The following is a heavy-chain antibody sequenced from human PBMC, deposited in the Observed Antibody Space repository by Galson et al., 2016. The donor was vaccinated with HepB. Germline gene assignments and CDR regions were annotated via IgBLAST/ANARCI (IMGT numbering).Heavy chain of an antibody. CDR2: ISYDVSNK. CDR3: AKGGLYRGYYYYGMDV. J-gene: IGHJ6*02. Sequence: SLRLSCAASGFTFRSYGMHWVRQAPGKGLEWVAVISYDVSNKYYADSVKGRFTISRDNSKNTLCMQMNSLRAEDTAVYYCAKGGLYRGYYYYGMDVWGQGTTVTVSS. CDR1: GFTFRSYG. D-gene: IGHD2-2*02. V-gene: IGHV3-30*18.